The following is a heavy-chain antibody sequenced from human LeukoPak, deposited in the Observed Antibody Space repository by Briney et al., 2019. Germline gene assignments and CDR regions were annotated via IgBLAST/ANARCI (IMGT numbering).Heavy chain of an antibody. CDR3: ARGHSSSPGNI. CDR1: AFTFSSYW. D-gene: IGHD6-6*01. J-gene: IGHJ3*02. Sequence: PGGSLRLSCAGSAFTFSSYWMTWVRQAPGKGLEWVANIKQDGSEKYYVDSVKGRFTISRDNAKYSLYLQMNSLRAEDTAVYYCARGHSSSPGNIWGQGTMVTVSS. V-gene: IGHV3-7*01. CDR2: IKQDGSEK.